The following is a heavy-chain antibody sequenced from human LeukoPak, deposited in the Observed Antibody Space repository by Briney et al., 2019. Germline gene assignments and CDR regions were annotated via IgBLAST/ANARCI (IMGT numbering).Heavy chain of an antibody. CDR1: GGSISSSSYY. CDR3: ARGRGRHIVVVTAISNWFDP. Sequence: SETLSLTCTVSGGSISSSSYYWGWIRQPPGKGLEWIGSIYYSGSTYYNPSLKSRVTISVDTSKNQFSLKLSSVTAADTAVYYCARGRGRHIVVVTAISNWFDPWGQGTLVTVSS. D-gene: IGHD2-21*02. V-gene: IGHV4-39*07. J-gene: IGHJ5*02. CDR2: IYYSGST.